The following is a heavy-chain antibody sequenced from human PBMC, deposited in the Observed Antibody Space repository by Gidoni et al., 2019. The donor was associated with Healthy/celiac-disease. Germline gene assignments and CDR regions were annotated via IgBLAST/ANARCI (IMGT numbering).Heavy chain of an antibody. CDR2: IYWNDDR. CDR3: AHKILVSASYGMDV. CDR1: GFSLSTSGVG. J-gene: IGHJ6*02. D-gene: IGHD2-8*02. Sequence: QITLKESGPTLVQPTQPLTRTCTFSGFSLSTSGVGVGWIRQPPGKALEWLALIYWNDDRRYSPSLKSRLTITKDTSNNQVVLTMTNMDPVDTATYYCAHKILVSASYGMDVWGQGTTFTVAS. V-gene: IGHV2-5*01.